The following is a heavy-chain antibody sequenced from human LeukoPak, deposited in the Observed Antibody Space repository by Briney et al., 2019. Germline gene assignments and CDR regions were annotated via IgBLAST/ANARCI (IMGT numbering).Heavy chain of an antibody. D-gene: IGHD2-21*02. CDR3: ARSGYLVVTAYDAFDI. J-gene: IGHJ3*02. Sequence: ASVKVSCKPFGYTFTTYYIHWVRQAPEQGLEWMGIINPRGDYTTYAQNFQGRVTMTRDTSTSTIYMELSSLRSEDTAVYYCARSGYLVVTAYDAFDIWGQGTMVTVSS. CDR1: GYTFTTYY. CDR2: INPRGDYT. V-gene: IGHV1-46*01.